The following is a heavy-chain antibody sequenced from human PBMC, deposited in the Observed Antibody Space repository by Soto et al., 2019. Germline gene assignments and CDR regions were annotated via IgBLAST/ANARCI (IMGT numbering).Heavy chain of an antibody. Sequence: GSLRLSCAASGSTFSSYAMSWVRQPPGKGLEWVSGISGSGFTSYYATSVKGRFTISRDNSKNTLYLQMTSLTVEDTAVYYCANSDYSSAWFQIPPYYCGQGTLVTVSS. V-gene: IGHV3-23*01. J-gene: IGHJ4*02. CDR1: GSTFSSYA. CDR2: ISGSGFTS. D-gene: IGHD2-15*01. CDR3: ANSDYSSAWFQIPPYY.